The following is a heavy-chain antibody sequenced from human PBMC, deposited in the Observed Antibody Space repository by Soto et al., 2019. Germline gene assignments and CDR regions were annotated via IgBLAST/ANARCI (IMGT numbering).Heavy chain of an antibody. CDR2: VNNNGRN. D-gene: IGHD6-19*01. V-gene: IGHV4-34*01. CDR1: GGSFSGYF. CDR3: ARGGSSDWQVAFDF. J-gene: IGHJ3*01. Sequence: SETLSLTCAVYGGSFSGYFWHWIRQTPGKGLEWIGKVNNNGRNTYNPYFKSRVTISLDMSKNHLSLKLTSVTAADTALYYCARGGSSDWQVAFDFWGQGTMVTVSS.